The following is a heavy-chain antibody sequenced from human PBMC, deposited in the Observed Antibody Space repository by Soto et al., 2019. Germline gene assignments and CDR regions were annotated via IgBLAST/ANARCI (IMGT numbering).Heavy chain of an antibody. CDR3: AKDRGMGYDILSGYYRDAFDI. V-gene: IGHV3-23*01. CDR2: ISGSGGST. Sequence: GGSLRLSCAASGFTFSSYAMSWVRQAPGKGLEWVSAISGSGGSTYYADSVKGRFTISRDNSKNTLYLQMNSLRAEDTAVYYCAKDRGMGYDILSGYYRDAFDIWGQGTMVTVSS. CDR1: GFTFSSYA. D-gene: IGHD3-9*01. J-gene: IGHJ3*02.